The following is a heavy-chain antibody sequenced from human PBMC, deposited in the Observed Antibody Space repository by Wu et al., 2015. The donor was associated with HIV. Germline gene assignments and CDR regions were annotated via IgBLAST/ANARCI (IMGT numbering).Heavy chain of an antibody. CDR3: ASTYYYGSSGYYSGYFQH. Sequence: QVQLVQSGAEVKKPGSSVKVSCKASGGTFSSYAISWVRQAPGQGLEWMGGIIPIFGTANYAQKFRGRVTITTDESTSTAYMELSSLRSEDTAVYYCASTYYYGSSGYYSGYFQHWGQGTLVTVSS. J-gene: IGHJ1*01. V-gene: IGHV1-69*05. D-gene: IGHD3-22*01. CDR2: IIPIFGTA. CDR1: GGTFSSYA.